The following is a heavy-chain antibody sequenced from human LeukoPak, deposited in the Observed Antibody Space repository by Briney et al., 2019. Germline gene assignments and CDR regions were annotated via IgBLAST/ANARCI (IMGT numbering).Heavy chain of an antibody. D-gene: IGHD6-19*01. CDR1: GFTFSSYA. CDR2: IWHDGGEK. CDR3: ARGWAVAGNPNWFDP. V-gene: IGHV3-33*08. Sequence: SGGSLRLSCAASGFTFSSYAMHWVRQAPGKGLEWVAVIWHDGGEKHYEDSVKGRFTISRDNSKNTLYLQMNSLRAEDTAVYYCARGWAVAGNPNWFDPWGQGTLVTVSS. J-gene: IGHJ5*02.